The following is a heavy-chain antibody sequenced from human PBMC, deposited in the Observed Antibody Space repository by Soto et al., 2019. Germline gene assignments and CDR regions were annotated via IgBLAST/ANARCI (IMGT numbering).Heavy chain of an antibody. V-gene: IGHV2-26*01. Sequence: QVTLKESGPVLVNPTETLTLTCTVSGFSLSNARMGVSWIRQPPGKALEWLAHIFSNDEKSYSTSLKSRLTISKDTSKSQVVLTMTNMDPVDTATYYCARIVGDIVVVVATPYNWIDPWGQGTLVTVSS. CDR1: GFSLSNARMG. CDR3: ARIVGDIVVVVATPYNWIDP. D-gene: IGHD2-15*01. CDR2: IFSNDEK. J-gene: IGHJ5*02.